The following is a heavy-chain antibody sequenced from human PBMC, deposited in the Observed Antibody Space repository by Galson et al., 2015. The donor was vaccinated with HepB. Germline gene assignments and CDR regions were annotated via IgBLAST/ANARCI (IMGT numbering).Heavy chain of an antibody. V-gene: IGHV3-48*01. Sequence: SLRLSCAASGFTFSSYSMNWVRQAPGKGLEWVSYISSSSSTIYYADSVKGRFTISRDNAKNSLYLQMNSLRAEDTAVYYCARDEGDYYDSSAEPPFDYWGQGTLVTVSS. J-gene: IGHJ4*02. CDR3: ARDEGDYYDSSAEPPFDY. CDR2: ISSSSSTI. D-gene: IGHD3-22*01. CDR1: GFTFSSYS.